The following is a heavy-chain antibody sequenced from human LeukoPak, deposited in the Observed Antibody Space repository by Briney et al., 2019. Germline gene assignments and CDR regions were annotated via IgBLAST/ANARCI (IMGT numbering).Heavy chain of an antibody. CDR3: ASDPRDGGQNV. CDR2: ISYSGDNK. Sequence: GGSLRLSCAASGFNLTNYAMHWVRQAPGKGLEWVTLISYSGDNKYYADSVKGRFTFSRDKSKNTLYLQRNSLRPEDSAVYYCASDPRDGGQNVWGKGTTVTVSS. J-gene: IGHJ6*04. D-gene: IGHD5-24*01. V-gene: IGHV3-30*04. CDR1: GFNLTNYA.